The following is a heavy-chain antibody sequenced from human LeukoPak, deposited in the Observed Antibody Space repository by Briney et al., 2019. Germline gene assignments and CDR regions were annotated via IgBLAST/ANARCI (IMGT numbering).Heavy chain of an antibody. V-gene: IGHV1-8*01. CDR1: GYTFTSYD. Sequence: SVKVSCKASGYTFTSYDINWVRQAPGQGLEWMGWMNPNSGNTAYAQKFQGRVTMTRNTSISTAYMDLSRLRSEGTAVYYCARGRLTRGYSSGWLEYYFDYWGQGTLVTVFS. CDR2: MNPNSGNT. CDR3: ARGRLTRGYSSGWLEYYFDY. D-gene: IGHD6-19*01. J-gene: IGHJ4*02.